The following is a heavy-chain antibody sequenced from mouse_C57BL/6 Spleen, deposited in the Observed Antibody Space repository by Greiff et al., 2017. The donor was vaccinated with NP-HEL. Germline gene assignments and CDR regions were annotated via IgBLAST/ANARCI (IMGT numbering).Heavy chain of an antibody. CDR3: ARNYYYGSSPRWYFDV. CDR2: IWTGGGT. J-gene: IGHJ1*03. V-gene: IGHV2-9-1*01. D-gene: IGHD1-1*01. CDR1: GFSLTSYA. Sequence: QVQLKESGPGLVAPSQSLSITCTVSGFSLTSYAISWVRQPPGKGLEWLGVIWTGGGTNYNSALKSRLSLSKDNSKSQVFLKMNSLQTDDTARYYCARNYYYGSSPRWYFDVWGTGTTVTVSS.